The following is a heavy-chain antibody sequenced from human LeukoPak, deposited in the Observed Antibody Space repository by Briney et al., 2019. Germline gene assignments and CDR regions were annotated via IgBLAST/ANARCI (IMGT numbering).Heavy chain of an antibody. CDR3: AGRYDSSGYPLH. D-gene: IGHD3-22*01. J-gene: IGHJ4*02. Sequence: PGGSLRLSCAASRFTFSSYSMNWVRQAPGKGLEWVSVIYSGGTTYYADSIKGRFTISRDNSKNTLYLQMNSLRAEDTAVYYCAGRYDSSGYPLHWGQGTLVTVSS. CDR1: RFTFSSYS. CDR2: IYSGGTT. V-gene: IGHV3-53*01.